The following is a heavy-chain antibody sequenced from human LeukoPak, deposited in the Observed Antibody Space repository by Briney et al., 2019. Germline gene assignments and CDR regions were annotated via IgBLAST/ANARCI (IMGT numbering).Heavy chain of an antibody. V-gene: IGHV4-61*08. CDR2: IYYSGST. CDR1: GGSISSGGYY. D-gene: IGHD4-17*01. J-gene: IGHJ4*02. CDR3: AREGGFNGDYALDY. Sequence: SQTLSLTCTVSGGSISSGGYYWSWIRQPPGKGLEWIGYIYYSGSTNYNPSLKSRVTISVDTSKNQFSLKLSSVTAADTAVYYCAREGGFNGDYALDYWGQGTLVTVSS.